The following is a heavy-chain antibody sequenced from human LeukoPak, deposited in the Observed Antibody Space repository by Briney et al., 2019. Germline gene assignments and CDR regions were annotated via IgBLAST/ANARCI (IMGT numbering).Heavy chain of an antibody. Sequence: GGSLRLSCAASGFTFSSYWMXXXXXXXXXXXXXVANIKQDGSEKYYXDCVKARXXISXXXXXXSXYLQMNSLRAEDTAVYYCASVFSYESYYYYMDVWGKGTTVTVSS. CDR2: IKQDGSEK. CDR1: GFTFSSYW. V-gene: IGHV3-7*01. J-gene: IGHJ6*03. CDR3: ASVFSYESYYYYMDV. D-gene: IGHD3-3*01.